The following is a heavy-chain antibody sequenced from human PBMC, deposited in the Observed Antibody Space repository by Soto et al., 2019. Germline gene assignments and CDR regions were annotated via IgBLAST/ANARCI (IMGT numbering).Heavy chain of an antibody. CDR2: ISAYNGNT. Sequence: GASVKVSCKASGYTFTSYGISWVRQAPGQGLEWMGWISAYNGNTNYAQKLQGRVTMTTDTSTSTAYMELRSLRSDDTAVYYCARSHHMQWLVRYFDYWGQGTLVTSPQ. CDR1: GYTFTSYG. D-gene: IGHD6-19*01. V-gene: IGHV1-18*01. CDR3: ARSHHMQWLVRYFDY. J-gene: IGHJ4*02.